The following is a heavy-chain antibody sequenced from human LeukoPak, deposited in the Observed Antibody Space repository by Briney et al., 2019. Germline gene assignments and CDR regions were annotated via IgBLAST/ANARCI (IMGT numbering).Heavy chain of an antibody. D-gene: IGHD3-22*01. Sequence: GGSLRLSCAASGFTFSNAWMSWARQAPGKGLEWVGRIKSKTDGGTTDYAAPVKGRFTISRDDSKNTLYLQMNSLKTEDTAVYYCTLYYYDSSGTNAFDIWGQGTMVTVSP. CDR2: IKSKTDGGTT. V-gene: IGHV3-15*01. J-gene: IGHJ3*02. CDR1: GFTFSNAW. CDR3: TLYYYDSSGTNAFDI.